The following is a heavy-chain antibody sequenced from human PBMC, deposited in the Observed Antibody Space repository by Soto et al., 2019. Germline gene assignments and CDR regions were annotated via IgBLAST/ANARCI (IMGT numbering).Heavy chain of an antibody. J-gene: IGHJ4*02. Sequence: GGSLRLSCAASGFTFGGSAMHWVRQASGKGLEWVGHIRSKTNSYATAYAESVKGRFTISRDDSMNTAYLQMNSLKTEDTAVYFCTRQTDAVQWLVVPTDYNFDYWGQGTRVTSPQ. CDR2: IRSKTNSYAT. D-gene: IGHD6-19*01. CDR3: TRQTDAVQWLVVPTDYNFDY. CDR1: GFTFGGSA. V-gene: IGHV3-73*01.